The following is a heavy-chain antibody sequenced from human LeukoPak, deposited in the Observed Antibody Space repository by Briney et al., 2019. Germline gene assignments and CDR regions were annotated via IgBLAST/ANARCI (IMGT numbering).Heavy chain of an antibody. D-gene: IGHD6-19*01. CDR1: GGSISSGSYY. CDR3: ARAGGSGWYTSFDY. Sequence: SETLSLTCTVSGGSISSGSYYGSWIRQPAGRGLEWVGRIYTSGSTNYNPSLKSRVTISVDTSKNQFSLKLSSVTAADTAVYYCARAGGSGWYTSFDYWGQGTLVTVSS. V-gene: IGHV4-61*02. CDR2: IYTSGST. J-gene: IGHJ4*02.